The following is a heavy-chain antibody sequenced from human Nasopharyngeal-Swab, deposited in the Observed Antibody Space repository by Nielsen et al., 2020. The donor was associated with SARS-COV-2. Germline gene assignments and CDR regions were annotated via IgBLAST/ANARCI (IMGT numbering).Heavy chain of an antibody. Sequence: ASVKVSCKASGYTFTSYYMHWVRQAPGQGLEWMGIINPSGGSTSYAQKFQGRVTMTRDTSTSTAYMELSSLRSEDTAVYYCARALLQGAFDIWGQGTMVTVSS. D-gene: IGHD2-15*01. J-gene: IGHJ3*02. V-gene: IGHV1-46*01. CDR2: INPSGGST. CDR1: GYTFTSYY. CDR3: ARALLQGAFDI.